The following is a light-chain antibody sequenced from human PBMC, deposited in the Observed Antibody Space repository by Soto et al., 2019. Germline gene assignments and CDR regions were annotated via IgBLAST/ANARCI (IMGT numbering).Light chain of an antibody. Sequence: DIQMTQSPSTVSASVGDGVTIACRASQSISTWLAWYQQKPGKAPNLLIYDASTLESGGPSGFSGSGSGTEFTLTISSLQPDDFATYYCQQYNSYPYTFGQGTKVDI. J-gene: IGKJ2*01. CDR3: QQYNSYPYT. CDR1: QSISTW. CDR2: DAS. V-gene: IGKV1-5*01.